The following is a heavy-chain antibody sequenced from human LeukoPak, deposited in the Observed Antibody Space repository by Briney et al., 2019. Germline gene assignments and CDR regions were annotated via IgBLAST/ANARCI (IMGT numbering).Heavy chain of an antibody. CDR1: GCSFTNNW. D-gene: IGHD6-19*01. V-gene: IGHV5-51*01. CDR2: FFPDDAET. CDR3: ANSVAVAGTALDD. J-gene: IGHJ4*02. Sequence: LQTSSKGSGCSFTNNWIGRWRRLPGRRGEGMVGFFPDDAETRYSPSFQGQVTISADKSTNAAYLQWTSLKASDTAMYYCANSVAVAGTALDDWGQGTLVTVSS.